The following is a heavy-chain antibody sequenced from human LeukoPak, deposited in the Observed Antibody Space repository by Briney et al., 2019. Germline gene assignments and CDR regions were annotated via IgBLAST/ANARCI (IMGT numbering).Heavy chain of an antibody. CDR2: IYSGGST. CDR3: ARVLGSGYPYYYYYGMDV. CDR1: GFTVSSNY. D-gene: IGHD3-22*01. V-gene: IGHV3-53*01. J-gene: IGHJ6*02. Sequence: GGSLRLSCAASGFTVSSNYMSWVRQAPGKGLEWVSVIYSGGSTYYADSVKGRFTISRDNSKNTLYLQMNSLRAEDTAVYYCARVLGSGYPYYYYYGMDVWGQGTTVTASS.